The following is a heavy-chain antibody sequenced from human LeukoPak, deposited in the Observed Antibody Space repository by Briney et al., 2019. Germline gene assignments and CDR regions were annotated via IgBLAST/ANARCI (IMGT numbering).Heavy chain of an antibody. Sequence: GRSLRLSCAASGFTFSSYGMHWVRQAPGKGLEWVAVIWYDGSNKYYADSVKGRFTISRDNSKNTLSLQMNSLRVEDTAVYYCARTFLSGDAYKVGYFDYWGQGTLVTVSS. CDR1: GFTFSSYG. J-gene: IGHJ4*02. CDR3: ARTFLSGDAYKVGYFDY. D-gene: IGHD5-24*01. CDR2: IWYDGSNK. V-gene: IGHV3-33*01.